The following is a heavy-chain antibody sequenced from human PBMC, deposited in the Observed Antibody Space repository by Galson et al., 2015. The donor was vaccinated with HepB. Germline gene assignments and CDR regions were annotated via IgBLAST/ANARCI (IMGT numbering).Heavy chain of an antibody. J-gene: IGHJ3*02. CDR3: TRDRGDYYDSSGLPAFAI. V-gene: IGHV3-49*03. Sequence: SLRLSCAASGFTFGDYAMSWFRQAPGKGLEWVGFIRSKAYGGTTEYAASVKGRFTISRDDSKSIAYLQMNSLKTEDTAVYYRTRDRGDYYDSSGLPAFAIWGNATMVTAS. D-gene: IGHD3-22*01. CDR2: IRSKAYGGTT. CDR1: GFTFGDYA.